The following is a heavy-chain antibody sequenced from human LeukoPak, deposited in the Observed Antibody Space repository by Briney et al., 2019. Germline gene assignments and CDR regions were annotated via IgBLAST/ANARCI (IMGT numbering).Heavy chain of an antibody. J-gene: IGHJ6*03. CDR1: GYTFTSYD. CDR3: ARVGEIYYYYYMDV. Sequence: GASVKVSCKASGYTFTSYDINWVRQATGQGLEWMGWMNPNSGNTGYAQKFQGRVTMTRNTSISTAYMELSSLRSEDTAVYYCARVGEIYYYYYMDVWGKGTTVTISS. V-gene: IGHV1-8*01. CDR2: MNPNSGNT.